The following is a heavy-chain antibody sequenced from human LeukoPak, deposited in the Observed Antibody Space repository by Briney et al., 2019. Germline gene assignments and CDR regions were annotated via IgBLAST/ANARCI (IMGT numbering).Heavy chain of an antibody. Sequence: PGGSLRLSCAASGFSVSSNYMSWVRQAPGKGLEWVSVIYSGGSTFYADSVKGRFTISRDSSKNTLFLQLDSLRAEDTAIYYCARSLPYGTTWYGRSDFWGQGTLVTVSS. CDR2: IYSGGST. D-gene: IGHD6-13*01. CDR3: ARSLPYGTTWYGRSDF. J-gene: IGHJ4*02. V-gene: IGHV3-53*01. CDR1: GFSVSSNY.